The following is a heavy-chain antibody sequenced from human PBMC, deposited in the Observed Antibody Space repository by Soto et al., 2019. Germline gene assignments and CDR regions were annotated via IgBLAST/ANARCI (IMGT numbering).Heavy chain of an antibody. CDR2: IYYGGST. J-gene: IGHJ6*03. CDR1: GGSISSYY. CDR3: ARHVSGYCSSTSCYGYYYYMDV. D-gene: IGHD2-2*01. V-gene: IGHV4-59*08. Sequence: QVQLQESGPGLVKPSETLSLTCTVSGGSISSYYWSWIRQPPGKGLEWIGYIYYGGSTNYNPSLTSRVTISVDTSKNQFSLKLSSVTAADTAVYYCARHVSGYCSSTSCYGYYYYMDVWGKGTTVTVSS.